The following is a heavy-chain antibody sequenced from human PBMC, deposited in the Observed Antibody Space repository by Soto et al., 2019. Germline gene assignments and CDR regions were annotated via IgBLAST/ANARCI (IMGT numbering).Heavy chain of an antibody. J-gene: IGHJ4*02. V-gene: IGHV1-46*01. D-gene: IGHD6-19*01. CDR2: IRPLGGET. Sequence: QVQLVQSGAEVKKPGASVNVSCQASGYTFTNHYIHWVRQAPGQGREWMGVIRPLGGETNYAQKFQGRVNMNRDTSPSTLYLKLSSLTSDDPAVYYCARAQDGSTGWLADWGQGTLVTVSS. CDR1: GYTFTNHY. CDR3: ARAQDGSTGWLAD.